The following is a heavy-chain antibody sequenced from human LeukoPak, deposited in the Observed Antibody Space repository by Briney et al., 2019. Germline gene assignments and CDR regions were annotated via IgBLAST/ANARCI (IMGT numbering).Heavy chain of an antibody. D-gene: IGHD3-3*01. V-gene: IGHV3-30-3*01. Sequence: GGSLRLSCAASGFTFSSYAMHWVRQAPGKGLEWVAVISYDGSNKYYADSVKGRFTISRDNAKNSLYLQMNSLRAEDTAVYYCARGSLNTIFGVVIALDYYYGMDVWGQGTTVTVSS. CDR2: ISYDGSNK. CDR3: ARGSLNTIFGVVIALDYYYGMDV. CDR1: GFTFSSYA. J-gene: IGHJ6*02.